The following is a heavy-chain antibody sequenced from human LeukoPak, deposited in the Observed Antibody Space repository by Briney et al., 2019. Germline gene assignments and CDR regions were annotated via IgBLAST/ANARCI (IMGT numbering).Heavy chain of an antibody. CDR1: GYTFTSYA. V-gene: IGHV1-3*01. Sequence: GASVKVSCKASGYTFTSYAMHWVRQAPGQRLEWMGWINAGNGNTKYSQKFQGRVTSTRDTSASTAYMELRSLRSDDTAVYYCARDSRYGDYVHFDYWGQGTLVTVSS. J-gene: IGHJ4*02. CDR2: INAGNGNT. CDR3: ARDSRYGDYVHFDY. D-gene: IGHD4-17*01.